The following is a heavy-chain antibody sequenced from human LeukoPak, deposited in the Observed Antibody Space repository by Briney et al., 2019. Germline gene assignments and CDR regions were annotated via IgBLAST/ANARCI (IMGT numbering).Heavy chain of an antibody. CDR2: IRSKAYGGTT. Sequence: TGGSLRLSCTASGFTFGDYAMSWFRQAPGKGLEWVGFIRSKAYGGTTEYAASVKGRFTISRDDSKSIAYLQMNSLKTEDTAVYYYTGHDEYSSPAPFDYWGQGTLVTVSS. J-gene: IGHJ4*02. D-gene: IGHD6-6*01. CDR1: GFTFGDYA. CDR3: TGHDEYSSPAPFDY. V-gene: IGHV3-49*03.